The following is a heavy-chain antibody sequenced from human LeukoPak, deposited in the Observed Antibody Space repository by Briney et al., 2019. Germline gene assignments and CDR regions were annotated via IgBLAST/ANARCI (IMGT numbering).Heavy chain of an antibody. Sequence: GESLKISCQISGFTFTSYWIVWVRQMPGKGLEWMGIIYPGDSGTRYSPSFQGQVTISADKSISTAYLQWSSLKASDTAMYYCARRIVGVTGAFDIWGQGTMVTVSS. CDR1: GFTFTSYW. CDR2: IYPGDSGT. CDR3: ARRIVGVTGAFDI. D-gene: IGHD1-26*01. J-gene: IGHJ3*02. V-gene: IGHV5-51*01.